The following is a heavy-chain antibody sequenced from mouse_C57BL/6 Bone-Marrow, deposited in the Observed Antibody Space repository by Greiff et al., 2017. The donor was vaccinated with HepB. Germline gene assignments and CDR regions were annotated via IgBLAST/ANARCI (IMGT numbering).Heavy chain of an antibody. CDR3: ARRDYYGSSSDY. CDR2: IDPSDSYT. J-gene: IGHJ2*01. V-gene: IGHV1-50*01. D-gene: IGHD1-1*01. CDR1: GYTFTSYW. Sequence: VQLQQPGAELVKPGASVKLSCKASGYTFTSYWMQWVKQRPGQGLEWIGEIDPSDSYTNYNQKFKGKATLTVDTSSSTAYMQLSSLTSEDSAVYYCARRDYYGSSSDYWGQGTTLTVSS.